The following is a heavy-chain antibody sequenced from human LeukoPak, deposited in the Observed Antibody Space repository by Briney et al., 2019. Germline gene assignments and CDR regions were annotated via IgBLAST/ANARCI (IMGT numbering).Heavy chain of an antibody. D-gene: IGHD4-17*01. CDR2: ISKDGTNK. CDR3: ARDPVTTWGCLDR. V-gene: IGHV3-30-3*01. CDR1: GFTFSSYS. J-gene: IGHJ5*02. Sequence: PGGSLRLSCAASGFTFSSYSMHWVRQTPGKGLEWVAVISKDGTNKHYADSVKGRFTISRDKSKHTLYLQMNSLRAEDTAVYYCARDPVTTWGCLDRWGQGTLVTVSS.